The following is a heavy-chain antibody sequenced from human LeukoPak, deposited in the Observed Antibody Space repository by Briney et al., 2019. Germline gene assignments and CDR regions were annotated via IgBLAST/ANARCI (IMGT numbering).Heavy chain of an antibody. CDR3: ARLTGYSSESWFDP. CDR2: IHHSGST. V-gene: IGHV4-4*02. J-gene: IGHJ5*02. Sequence: SGTLSLTCAVSGGSISTNNWWTWVRQPPGKGLEWIGEIHHSGSTDYNPSLKSRVTISVHTSKNQFSLKLSSVTAADTAVYYCARLTGYSSESWFDPWGQGTLVTVSS. CDR1: GGSISTNNW. D-gene: IGHD3-9*01.